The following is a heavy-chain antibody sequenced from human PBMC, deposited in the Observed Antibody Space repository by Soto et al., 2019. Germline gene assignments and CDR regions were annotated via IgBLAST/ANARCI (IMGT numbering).Heavy chain of an antibody. Sequence: PGGSLRLSCAASGFTFSSYSMNRVRQAPGKGLEWVSSISSSSSYIYYADSVKGRFTISRDNAKNSLYLQMNSLRAEDTAVYYCARSDSGSYFYAVRYYYGMDVWGQGTTVTVSS. CDR3: ARSDSGSYFYAVRYYYGMDV. D-gene: IGHD1-26*01. CDR1: GFTFSSYS. J-gene: IGHJ6*02. CDR2: ISSSSSYI. V-gene: IGHV3-21*01.